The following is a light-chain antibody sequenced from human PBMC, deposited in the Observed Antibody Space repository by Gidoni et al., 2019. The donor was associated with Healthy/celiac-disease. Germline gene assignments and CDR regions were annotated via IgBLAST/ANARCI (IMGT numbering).Light chain of an antibody. Sequence: DIHMTQSPSTLSASVGDRVTITCRASQSISSWLAWYQQKPGKAPKLLIYDASSLESGVPSRFSGSGSGTEFTLTISSLQPDDFATYYCQQYNNYSPWTFGQGTKVEIK. J-gene: IGKJ1*01. CDR1: QSISSW. V-gene: IGKV1-5*01. CDR2: DAS. CDR3: QQYNNYSPWT.